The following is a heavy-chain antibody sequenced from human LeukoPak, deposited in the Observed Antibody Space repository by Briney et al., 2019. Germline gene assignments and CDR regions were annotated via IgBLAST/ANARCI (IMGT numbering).Heavy chain of an antibody. Sequence: SETLSLTSTVSGGSIGSYYWNWIRQPPGKGLEWIGYVYYSGTTNYNPSLKSRVTISVDTSKNQFSLKLSSVTATDTAMYYCARQHYLGELSLPWFDPWGQGTLVTVSS. CDR1: GGSIGSYY. J-gene: IGHJ5*02. CDR3: ARQHYLGELSLPWFDP. CDR2: VYYSGTT. D-gene: IGHD3-16*02. V-gene: IGHV4-59*08.